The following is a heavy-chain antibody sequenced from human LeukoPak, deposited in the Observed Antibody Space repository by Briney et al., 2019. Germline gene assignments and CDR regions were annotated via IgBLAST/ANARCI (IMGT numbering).Heavy chain of an antibody. Sequence: SETLSLTCTVSGGSISSHYWSWIRQPPGKGLEWIGYIYYSGSTNYNPSLKSRVTISVDTSKNQFSLKLSSVTVADTAVYYCATQLHYVFWDVGYYYMDVWGKGTTVTVSS. D-gene: IGHD3-3*01. V-gene: IGHV4-59*11. J-gene: IGHJ6*03. CDR3: ATQLHYVFWDVGYYYMDV. CDR1: GGSISSHY. CDR2: IYYSGST.